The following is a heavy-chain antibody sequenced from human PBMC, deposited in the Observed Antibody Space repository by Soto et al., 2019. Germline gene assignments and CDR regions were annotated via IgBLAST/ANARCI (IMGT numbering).Heavy chain of an antibody. V-gene: IGHV4-34*01. D-gene: IGHD3-10*01. CDR3: ARDQNGSGNYYPRSFDY. Sequence: SETLSLTCAVYGGSFSGYYWSWIRQPPGKGLEWIGEINHSGSTNYNPSLKSRVTISVDKSKNQFSLNLSSVTAADTAVYYCARDQNGSGNYYPRSFDYWGQGPLVTASS. CDR2: INHSGST. CDR1: GGSFSGYY. J-gene: IGHJ4*02.